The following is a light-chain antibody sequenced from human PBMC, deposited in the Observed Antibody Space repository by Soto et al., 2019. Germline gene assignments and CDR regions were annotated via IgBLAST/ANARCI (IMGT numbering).Light chain of an antibody. J-gene: IGKJ1*01. CDR2: KAS. V-gene: IGKV1-5*03. CDR1: QAISSW. CDR3: QHYNSYSEA. Sequence: DIQMTQSPSTPSGSVGERVTITCRASQAISSWLAWYQQKPGKAPKLLIYKASTLKSGVPSRFSGSGSGTEFTLTISSLQPDEFATYYCQHYNSYSEAVGQGTKVDIK.